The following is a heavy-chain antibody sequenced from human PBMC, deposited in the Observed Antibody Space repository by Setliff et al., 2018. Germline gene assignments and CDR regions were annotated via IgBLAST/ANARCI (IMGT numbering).Heavy chain of an antibody. D-gene: IGHD3-3*01. CDR1: GGSFSDYY. J-gene: IGHJ4*02. CDR2: INHSGST. V-gene: IGHV4-34*01. CDR3: RFWSHDYHNDY. Sequence: PSETLSLTCTVYGGSFSDYYWGWVRQPPGKGLEWIGEINHSGSTNYIPSLKSRLTISVDTSKNQFSLKLSSVTAADTAVYYCRFWSHDYHNDYWGQGTLVTASS.